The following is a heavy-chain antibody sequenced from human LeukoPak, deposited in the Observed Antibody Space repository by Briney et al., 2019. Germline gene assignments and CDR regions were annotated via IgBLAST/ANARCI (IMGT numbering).Heavy chain of an antibody. V-gene: IGHV3-30*02. CDR3: ANGGTYSSGP. CDR1: GFTFSSYA. D-gene: IGHD3-22*01. J-gene: IGHJ5*02. CDR2: IRYDGSNK. Sequence: GGSLRLSYAASGFTFSSYAMHWVRQAPGKGLEWVAFIRYDGSNKYYADSVKGRFTISRDNAKNSLFLQINSLRAEDTAVYYCANGGTYSSGPWGQGTLVTVSS.